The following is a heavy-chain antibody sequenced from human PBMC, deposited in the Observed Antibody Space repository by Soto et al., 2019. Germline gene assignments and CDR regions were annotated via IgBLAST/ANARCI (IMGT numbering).Heavy chain of an antibody. V-gene: IGHV4-59*01. CDR3: ARDNGYSYGYTLDH. J-gene: IGHJ4*02. D-gene: IGHD5-18*01. CDR2: IYYSGST. CDR1: CGPISSYY. Sequence: SETLSLTCTVTCGPISSYYWSWIRQPPGKGLEWIGYIYYSGSTNYNPSLKSRVTISVDTSKNQFSLKLSSVTAADTAVYYCARDNGYSYGYTLDHWGQGTLVTVS.